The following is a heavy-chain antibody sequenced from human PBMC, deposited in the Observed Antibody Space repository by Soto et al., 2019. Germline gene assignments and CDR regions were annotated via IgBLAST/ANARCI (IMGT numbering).Heavy chain of an antibody. CDR2: IGTAGDT. CDR1: GFTFSSYD. CDR3: ARSYYYGSGSYPLYSYYYGMDV. V-gene: IGHV3-13*04. D-gene: IGHD3-10*01. Sequence: EVQLVESGGGLVQPGGSLRLSCAASGFTFSSYDMHWVRQATGKGLEWVSAIGTAGDTYYPGSVKGRFTISRENAKNSLDLQMNSLRAGDTAVYYCARSYYYGSGSYPLYSYYYGMDVWGQGTTVTVSS. J-gene: IGHJ6*02.